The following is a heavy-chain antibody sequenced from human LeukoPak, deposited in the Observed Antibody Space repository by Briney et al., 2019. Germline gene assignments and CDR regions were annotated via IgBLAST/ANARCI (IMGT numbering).Heavy chain of an antibody. J-gene: IGHJ4*02. CDR2: IYSGGST. V-gene: IGHV3-66*01. CDR3: ARDIIAVAGTGYFDY. CDR1: GFTVSSNY. D-gene: IGHD6-19*01. Sequence: PGGSLRLSCAASGFTVSSNYMSWVRQAPGKGLEWVSVIYSGGSTYYADSVKGRFTISRDNSKNTLYLQMNSLRAEDTAVYYCARDIIAVAGTGYFDYWGQGTLVTVSS.